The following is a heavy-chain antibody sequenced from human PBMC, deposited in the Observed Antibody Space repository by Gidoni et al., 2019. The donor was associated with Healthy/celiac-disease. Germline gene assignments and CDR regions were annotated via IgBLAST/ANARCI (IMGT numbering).Heavy chain of an antibody. V-gene: IGHV3-64D*06. J-gene: IGHJ4*02. D-gene: IGHD3-10*01. CDR3: VKDVGGGLWFGGYFDY. Sequence: RFTISRDNSKNTLYLQMSSLRAEDTAVYYCVKDVGGGLWFGGYFDYWGQGTLVTVSS.